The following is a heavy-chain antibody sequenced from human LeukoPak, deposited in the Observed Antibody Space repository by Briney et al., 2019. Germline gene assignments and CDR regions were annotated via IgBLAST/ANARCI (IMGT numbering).Heavy chain of an antibody. Sequence: ASVKVSCKASGYTFTSYDINWVRQATGQGLEWMGWMNPNSGNTGYAQKFQGRVAMTRNTSITTAYMELSSLRSEDTAVYYCARGLGRTAMVTRGGVRFDYWGQGTLVTVSS. CDR3: ARGLGRTAMVTRGGVRFDY. D-gene: IGHD5-18*01. CDR1: GYTFTSYD. V-gene: IGHV1-8*01. J-gene: IGHJ4*02. CDR2: MNPNSGNT.